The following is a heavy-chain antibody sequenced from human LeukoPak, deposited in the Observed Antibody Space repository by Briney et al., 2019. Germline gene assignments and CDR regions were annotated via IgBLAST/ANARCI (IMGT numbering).Heavy chain of an antibody. CDR2: FNPTGGGS. Sequence: GASVKVSCKASGYTFTDYYIHWVRQVPGQGLEWVGWFNPTGGGSHLAQKFQGRVALTMDASINTAYLDVIRLRSDDTAFYYCAKVAFDSSGHQYYSDSWGQGSLVTVSS. CDR3: AKVAFDSSGHQYYSDS. CDR1: GYTFTDYY. D-gene: IGHD3-22*01. J-gene: IGHJ4*02. V-gene: IGHV1-2*02.